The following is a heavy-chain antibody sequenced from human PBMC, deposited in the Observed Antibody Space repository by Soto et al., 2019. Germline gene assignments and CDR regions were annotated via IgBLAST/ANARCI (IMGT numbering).Heavy chain of an antibody. V-gene: IGHV3-23*01. CDR2: ISGSGGST. J-gene: IGHJ4*02. CDR3: ASDHMRGGLMTTYFY. CDR1: GFTFSSYA. Sequence: EVPLLESGGGLVQPGGSLRLSCAASGFTFSSYAMSWVRQAPGTGLEWVSAISGSGGSTYYADSGKGRFTISRDNSKDALYRHMGSLRADDTAVYYCASDHMRGGLMTTYFYWGQGTLVTVSS. D-gene: IGHD4-17*01.